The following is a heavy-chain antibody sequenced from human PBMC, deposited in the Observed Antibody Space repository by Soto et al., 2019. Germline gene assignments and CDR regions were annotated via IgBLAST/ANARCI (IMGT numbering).Heavy chain of an antibody. V-gene: IGHV4-39*01. CDR1: GGSISSSSYY. D-gene: IGHD3-3*01. J-gene: IGHJ6*02. CDR3: ASVKGDDFWSGYYRALYYYYGMDV. CDR2: IYYSGST. Sequence: PSETLSLTCTVSGGSISSSSYYWGWIRQPPGKGLEWIGSIYYSGSTYYNPSLKSRVTISVDTSKNQFSLKLSSVTAADTAVYYCASVKGDDFWSGYYRALYYYYGMDVWGQGTTVTVS.